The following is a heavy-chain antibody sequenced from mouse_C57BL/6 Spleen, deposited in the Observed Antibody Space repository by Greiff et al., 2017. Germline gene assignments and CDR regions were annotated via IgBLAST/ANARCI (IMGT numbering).Heavy chain of an antibody. J-gene: IGHJ4*01. V-gene: IGHV5-16*01. CDR2: INHDGSST. D-gene: IGHD1-1*01. CDR3: AREYYGSSYAMHY. Sequence: EVKLVESEGGLVQPGSSMKLSCTASGFTFSDYYMAWVRQVPEKGLEWVANINHDGSSTYYLDSLKSRFIISRDNATNILYLQMSSLKSEDTATYYCAREYYGSSYAMHYWGQGTSVTVSS. CDR1: GFTFSDYY.